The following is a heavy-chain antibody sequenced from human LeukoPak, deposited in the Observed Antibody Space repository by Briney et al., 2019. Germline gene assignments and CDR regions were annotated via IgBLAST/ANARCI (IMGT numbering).Heavy chain of an antibody. J-gene: IGHJ4*02. Sequence: PSETLSLTCTVSGGSISNYYWSWLRQPPGKGLEWIGYIYCSGNTNYNPSLKSRVTISVDTSKNQFSLKLSSVTAADTAVYYCARDRYYGSGFHYFDYWGQGTLVTVSS. D-gene: IGHD3-10*01. CDR2: IYCSGNT. CDR3: ARDRYYGSGFHYFDY. CDR1: GGSISNYY. V-gene: IGHV4-59*01.